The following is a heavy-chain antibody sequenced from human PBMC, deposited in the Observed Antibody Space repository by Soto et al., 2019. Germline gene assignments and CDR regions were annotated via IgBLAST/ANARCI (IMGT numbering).Heavy chain of an antibody. D-gene: IGHD3-9*01. V-gene: IGHV4-39*07. J-gene: IGHJ4*02. CDR2: IYCHGNT. CDR3: AAAQYYDILTGYSRRVPLGEFDY. CDR1: GGPISSRACS. Sequence: SETLSVTCAVSGGPISSRACSWGWIRQPPGRGLEWIGTIYCHGNTYYNPSLKSRVTISVDTSKNQFSLKLSSVTAADTAVYYCAAAQYYDILTGYSRRVPLGEFDYWGQGTLVTVSS.